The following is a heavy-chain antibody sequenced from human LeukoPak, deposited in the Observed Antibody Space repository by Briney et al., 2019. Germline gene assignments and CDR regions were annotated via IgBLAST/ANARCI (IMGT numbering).Heavy chain of an antibody. V-gene: IGHV3-30*03. D-gene: IGHD5-18*01. CDR3: ATPYSYGYYFDS. CDR2: ISYDGSNK. Sequence: GGSLRLSCATSGFTFSNYDMYWVRQAPGKGLEWVAVISYDGSNKYFADSVKGRFTISRDNSKNTLYLQMNSLRAEDTAVYYCATPYSYGYYFDSWGQGTLVTVSS. J-gene: IGHJ4*02. CDR1: GFTFSNYD.